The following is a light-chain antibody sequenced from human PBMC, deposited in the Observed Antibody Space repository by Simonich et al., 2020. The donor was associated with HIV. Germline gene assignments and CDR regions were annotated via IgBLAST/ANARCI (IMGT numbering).Light chain of an antibody. CDR3: QQYGSSALT. V-gene: IGKV3-20*01. CDR2: GAS. Sequence: EIVLTQSPATLSLSPGERATLSCRASQSVSNYLAWYQQKPGQAPRLLIYGASSRATGIPDRFSGSGSGTDFTLTISRLEPEDFAVYYCQQYGSSALTFGGGTKVEIK. J-gene: IGKJ4*01. CDR1: QSVSNY.